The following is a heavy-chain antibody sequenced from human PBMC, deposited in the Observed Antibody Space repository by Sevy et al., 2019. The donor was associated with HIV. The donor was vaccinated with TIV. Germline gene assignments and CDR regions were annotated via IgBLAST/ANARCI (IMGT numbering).Heavy chain of an antibody. Sequence: GGSLRLSCAASGLIFSNYAMNWFRQPPGKGLEWVSTVSGTGDNTYNAESVKGRFRIFRDNSKNTMYLQMNSLRADDTAVYYCAKDFYGSGSYYTTDRWGQGTLVTVSS. D-gene: IGHD3-10*01. J-gene: IGHJ5*02. CDR2: VSGTGDNT. CDR3: AKDFYGSGSYYTTDR. CDR1: GLIFSNYA. V-gene: IGHV3-23*01.